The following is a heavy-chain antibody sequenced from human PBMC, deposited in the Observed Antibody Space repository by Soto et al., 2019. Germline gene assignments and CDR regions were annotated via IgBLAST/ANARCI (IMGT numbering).Heavy chain of an antibody. CDR2: ISISGCTV. CDR1: GFTFSSYE. V-gene: IGHV3-48*03. CDR3: ATDRGWELL. Sequence: GGSLRLSCAASGFTFSSYEMIWVRQAPGKGLEWVSYISISGCTVYYADSVKGRFTISRDNTKNSLFLQMNSLKAEDTSLYYCATDRGWELLWGQGTLVTVSS. D-gene: IGHD1-26*01. J-gene: IGHJ4*02.